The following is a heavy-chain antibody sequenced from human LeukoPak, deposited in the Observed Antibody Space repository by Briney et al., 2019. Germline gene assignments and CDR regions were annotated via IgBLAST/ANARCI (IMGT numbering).Heavy chain of an antibody. CDR2: IYTSGST. CDR1: GGSISSGSYY. Sequence: PSETLSLTCTVSGGSISSGSYYWSWIRQPAGKGLEWIGRIYTSGSTNYNPSLKSRVTISVDTPKNQFSLKLSSVTAADTAVYYCARDSGIAVADHWGQGTLVTVSS. D-gene: IGHD6-19*01. CDR3: ARDSGIAVADH. V-gene: IGHV4-61*02. J-gene: IGHJ4*02.